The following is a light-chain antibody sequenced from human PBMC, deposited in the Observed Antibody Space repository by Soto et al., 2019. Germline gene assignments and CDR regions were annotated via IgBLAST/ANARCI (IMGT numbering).Light chain of an antibody. J-gene: IGKJ1*01. CDR1: QSIGSW. V-gene: IGKV1-5*01. CDR3: QQYNSYPWT. CDR2: DAS. Sequence: DIQMTQSPSTLSASVGDRVTITCRASQSIGSWLAWYQQKPGKAPKLLIYDASSLESGVPSRFSGSGSGTEFTLAISSLQPDDFATYYCQQYNSYPWTFGQGTRWIS.